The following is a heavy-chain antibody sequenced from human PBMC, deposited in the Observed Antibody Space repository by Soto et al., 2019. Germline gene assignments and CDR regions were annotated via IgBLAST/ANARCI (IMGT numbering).Heavy chain of an antibody. V-gene: IGHV3-15*01. Sequence: GGSLRLSCAASGFTFSNAWMSWVRQAPGKGLEWVGRIKSKTDGGTTDSAAPVKGRFTISRDDSKNTLYLQMNSLKTEDTAVYYCTTDLAYCGGDCYRYYYGMDVWGQGTTVTVSS. J-gene: IGHJ6*02. CDR3: TTDLAYCGGDCYRYYYGMDV. CDR1: GFTFSNAW. CDR2: IKSKTDGGTT. D-gene: IGHD2-21*02.